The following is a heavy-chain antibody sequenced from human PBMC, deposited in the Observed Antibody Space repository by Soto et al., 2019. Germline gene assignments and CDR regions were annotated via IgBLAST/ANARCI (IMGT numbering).Heavy chain of an antibody. D-gene: IGHD6-13*01. V-gene: IGHV3-33*01. CDR1: GFTFSSYS. Sequence: GGTLRLSCAASGFTFSSYSMHWARQAPGQGLEWEAVIWYDGSNKYYADSVNGRFTISRDKSTNTLYVQMNSLRAEDTAEYYCTSCRGIAAANAIKWLDPWGQGTLVTVSS. CDR3: TSCRGIAAANAIKWLDP. J-gene: IGHJ5*02. CDR2: IWYDGSNK.